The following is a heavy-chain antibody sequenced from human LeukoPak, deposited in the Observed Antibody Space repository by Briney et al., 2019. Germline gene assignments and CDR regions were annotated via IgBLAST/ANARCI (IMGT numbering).Heavy chain of an antibody. CDR1: GDSVSSNSAA. V-gene: IGHV6-1*01. J-gene: IGHJ3*02. CDR2: TYYRSKWYN. D-gene: IGHD4-17*01. CDR3: ARQSFAVTGDAFDI. Sequence: SQTLSPTCAISGDSVSSNSAAWNWIRQSPSRGLEWLGRTYYRSKWYNDYAVSVKSRITINPDTSKNQFSLKLNSVTPEDTAVYYCARQSFAVTGDAFDIWGQGTMVTVSS.